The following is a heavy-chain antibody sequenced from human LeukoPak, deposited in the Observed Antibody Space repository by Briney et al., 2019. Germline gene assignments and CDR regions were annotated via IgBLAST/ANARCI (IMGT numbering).Heavy chain of an antibody. Sequence: SETLPLTCTVSGGSISSYYWSWIRQPPGKGLEWIGYIYYSGSTNYNPSLKSRVTISVDTSKNQFSLKLSSVTAADTAVYYCAGTEAYYDFWSGYFHWFDPWGQGTLVTVSS. CDR2: IYYSGST. J-gene: IGHJ5*02. V-gene: IGHV4-59*01. CDR1: GGSISSYY. D-gene: IGHD3-3*01. CDR3: AGTEAYYDFWSGYFHWFDP.